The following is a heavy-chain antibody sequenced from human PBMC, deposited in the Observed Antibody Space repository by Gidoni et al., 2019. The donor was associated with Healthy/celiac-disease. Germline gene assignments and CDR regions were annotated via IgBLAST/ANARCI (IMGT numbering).Heavy chain of an antibody. V-gene: IGHV5-51*01. CDR1: GYSFTSYW. Sequence: EVQLVQSGAEVKKHGESLKISCKGSGYSFTSYWIGWVRQMPGKGLEWMGIIYPCHSDTCYRPSFQGQVTIAADKSISTAYLQWSSLKASDTAMYYCATYYYDSSGYYYPENFQHWGQGTLVTVSS. CDR2: IYPCHSDT. CDR3: ATYYYDSSGYYYPENFQH. D-gene: IGHD3-22*01. J-gene: IGHJ1*01.